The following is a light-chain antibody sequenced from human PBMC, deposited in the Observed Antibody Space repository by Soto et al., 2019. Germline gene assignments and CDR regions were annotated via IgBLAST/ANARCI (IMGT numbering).Light chain of an antibody. V-gene: IGKV3-11*01. CDR2: DAS. Sequence: EMVVTQSPATLSLSPGERATLSRRASQSVSSFLAWYQQKPGQAPRLLIYDASNRATGIPARFSGSGSGTDFTLTISSLEPEDFAVYYCQQRTNWPPMYTFGQGTKLEIK. J-gene: IGKJ2*01. CDR3: QQRTNWPPMYT. CDR1: QSVSSF.